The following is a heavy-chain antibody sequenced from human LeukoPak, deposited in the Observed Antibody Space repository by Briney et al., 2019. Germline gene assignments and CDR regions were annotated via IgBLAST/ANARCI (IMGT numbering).Heavy chain of an antibody. CDR1: GGSFSGYY. J-gene: IGHJ4*02. CDR3: ARRREEQQLSYYFDY. V-gene: IGHV4-34*01. Sequence: SETLSLTCAVDGGSFSGYYWSWIRQPPGKGLEWIGEINHSGSTNYNPSLKSRVTISVDTSKNQFSLKLSCVTAADTAVYYCARRREEQQLSYYFDYWGQGTLVTVSS. CDR2: INHSGST. D-gene: IGHD6-13*01.